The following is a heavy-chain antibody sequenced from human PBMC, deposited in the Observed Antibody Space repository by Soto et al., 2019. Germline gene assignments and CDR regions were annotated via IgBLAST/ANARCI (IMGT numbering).Heavy chain of an antibody. CDR1: GYTFTSYY. J-gene: IGHJ4*02. D-gene: IGHD1-26*01. V-gene: IGHV1-18*04. CDR3: ARDRALELGDY. CDR2: ISAYNGNT. Sequence: AASVKVSCKASGYTFTSYYMHWVRQAPGQGLEWMGWISAYNGNTNYARKLQGRVTMTTDTSTSTAYMELRSLRSDDTAVYYCARDRALELGDYWGQGTLVTVST.